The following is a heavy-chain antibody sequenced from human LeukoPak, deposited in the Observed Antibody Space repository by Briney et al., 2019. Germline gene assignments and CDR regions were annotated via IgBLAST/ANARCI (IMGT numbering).Heavy chain of an antibody. D-gene: IGHD6-6*01. V-gene: IGHV3-9*01. Sequence: QPGRSLRLSCAASGFTFDDYAMHWVRQAPGKGLEWVSGISWNSGSIGYADSVKGRFTISRDNAKNSLYLQMNSLRAEDTALYYCARHSSSSQTDAFDIWGQGTMVTVSS. CDR3: ARHSSSSQTDAFDI. J-gene: IGHJ3*02. CDR2: ISWNSGSI. CDR1: GFTFDDYA.